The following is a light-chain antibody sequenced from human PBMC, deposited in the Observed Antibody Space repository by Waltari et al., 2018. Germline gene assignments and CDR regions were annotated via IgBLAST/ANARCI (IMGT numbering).Light chain of an antibody. CDR1: SRDVGGYNY. V-gene: IGLV2-14*01. J-gene: IGLJ2*01. CDR2: DVS. CDR3: SSYTSSSTYVV. Sequence: QSALTQPASVSGSPGQSITISCPGTSRDVGGYNYVPWYQQHPGKAPKLMIYDVSKRPSGVSNRFSGSKSGNTASLTISGLQAEDEADYYCSSYTSSSTYVVFGGGTKLTVL.